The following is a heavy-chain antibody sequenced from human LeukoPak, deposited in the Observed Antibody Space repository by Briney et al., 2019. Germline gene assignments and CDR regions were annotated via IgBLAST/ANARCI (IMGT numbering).Heavy chain of an antibody. CDR3: AISGDYGDYGGSTDAFDF. CDR2: ISSSTTYI. D-gene: IGHD4-17*01. V-gene: IGHV3-21*01. J-gene: IGHJ3*01. CDR1: GFTFSTYS. Sequence: GGSLRLFCAASGFTFSTYSMNWVRRAPGMGLEWVSSISSSTTYIFYADSMKGRFTVSRDDAKNSLYLQMHSLRAEDTAVYYCAISGDYGDYGGSTDAFDFWGQGTMVTVSS.